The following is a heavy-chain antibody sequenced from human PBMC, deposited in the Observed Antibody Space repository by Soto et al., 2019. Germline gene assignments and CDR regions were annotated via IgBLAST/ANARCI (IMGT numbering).Heavy chain of an antibody. V-gene: IGHV3-9*01. J-gene: IGHJ5*02. CDR2: SSWNRDTL. CDR1: GFTFDDYA. D-gene: IGHD2-2*01. Sequence: EAQLLESGGGLVQPGGSLRLSCGASGFTFDDYAMHWVRQAPGKGLEWVASSSWNRDTLAYGESVKGRFTISRDNARSSLYLRMNSLRPEDTALYFCVKDTVGSSSWYWFDPWGQGTQVTV. CDR3: VKDTVGSSSWYWFDP.